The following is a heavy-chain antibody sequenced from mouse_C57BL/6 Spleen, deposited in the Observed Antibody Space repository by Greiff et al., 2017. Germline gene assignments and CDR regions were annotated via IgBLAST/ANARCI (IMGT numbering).Heavy chain of an antibody. V-gene: IGHV7-3*01. J-gene: IGHJ3*01. D-gene: IGHD3-1*01. CDR2: IRNKANGYTT. Sequence: EVMLVDSGGGLVQPGGSLSLSCAASGFTFTDYYMSWVRQPPGKALEWLGFIRNKANGYTTEYSASVKGRFTISRDNSQSILYLQMNALRAEDSATYYCASRAGVFAYWGQGTLVTVSA. CDR3: ASRAGVFAY. CDR1: GFTFTDYY.